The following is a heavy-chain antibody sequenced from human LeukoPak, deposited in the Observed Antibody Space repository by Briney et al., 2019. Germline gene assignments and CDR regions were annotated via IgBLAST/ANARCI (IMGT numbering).Heavy chain of an antibody. D-gene: IGHD2-2*01. CDR2: IYYSGST. Sequence: SETLSLTCTVSGGSISSGGYYWSWIRQHPGKGLEWIGYIYYSGSTCYNPSLKSRVTISVDTSKNQFSLKLSSVTAADTAVYYCARETGVVPANWFDPWGQGTLVTVSS. CDR1: GGSISSGGYY. J-gene: IGHJ5*02. V-gene: IGHV4-31*03. CDR3: ARETGVVPANWFDP.